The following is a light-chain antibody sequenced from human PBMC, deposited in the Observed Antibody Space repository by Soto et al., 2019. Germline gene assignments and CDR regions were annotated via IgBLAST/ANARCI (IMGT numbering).Light chain of an antibody. CDR1: SSDVWSSNL. CDR3: SSYTSTYSLV. J-gene: IGLJ1*01. CDR2: DVN. V-gene: IGLV2-14*02. Sequence: QSVLTQPASVAAYSGQSITISCTGTSSDVWSSNLVSWYQHHPGKAPKLIIYDVNNRPSGAPHRFSGSKSVHTAYLTISGLQSDDEAIYHCSSYTSTYSLVFGTGTKVPVL.